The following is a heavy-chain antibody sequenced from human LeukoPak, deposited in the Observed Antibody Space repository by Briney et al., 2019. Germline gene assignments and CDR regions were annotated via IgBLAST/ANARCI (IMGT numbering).Heavy chain of an antibody. V-gene: IGHV3-23*01. CDR2: LSGSGGST. D-gene: IGHD6-13*01. CDR3: ARPPGGSSSWYPHPFDY. CDR1: GFTFSSYA. J-gene: IGHJ4*02. Sequence: GGSLRLSCAASGFTFSSYAMSWVRQAPGKGLEWVSGLSGSGGSTYYADSVKGRFTISRDNSKNTLYLQMNSLRAEDTAVYYCARPPGGSSSWYPHPFDYWGQGTLVTVSS.